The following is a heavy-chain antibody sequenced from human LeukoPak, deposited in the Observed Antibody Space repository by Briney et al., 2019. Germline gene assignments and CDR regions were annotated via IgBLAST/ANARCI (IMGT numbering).Heavy chain of an antibody. Sequence: ASVKVSCKASGYTXTGYYMHWVRQAPGQGLEWMGWINPNSGGTNYAQKFQGRVTMTRDTSISTAYMELSRLRSDDTAVYYCARSGIVGARNRGFDYWGQGTLVTVSS. J-gene: IGHJ4*02. CDR2: INPNSGGT. CDR1: GYTXTGYY. CDR3: ARSGIVGARNRGFDY. D-gene: IGHD1-26*01. V-gene: IGHV1-2*02.